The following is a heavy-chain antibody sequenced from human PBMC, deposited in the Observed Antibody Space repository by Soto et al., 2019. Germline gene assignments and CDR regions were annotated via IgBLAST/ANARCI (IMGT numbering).Heavy chain of an antibody. CDR1: GFTFSSYA. CDR3: ARDFSMVIVATGY. Sequence: GGSLRLSCAASGFTFSSYAMHWVRQAPGKGPEWVGFIWYDGSNTFYAESVKGRFTISRDNSKNTVYLQINALRAEDTAVYYCARDFSMVIVATGYWGQGTLVTVSS. J-gene: IGHJ4*02. CDR2: IWYDGSNT. V-gene: IGHV3-33*01. D-gene: IGHD5-12*01.